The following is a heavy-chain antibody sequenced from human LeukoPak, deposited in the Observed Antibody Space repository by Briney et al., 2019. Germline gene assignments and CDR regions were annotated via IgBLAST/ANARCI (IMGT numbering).Heavy chain of an antibody. CDR3: ANKDY. CDR1: RFTFSSYA. CDR2: ISAGGGST. V-gene: IGHV3-23*01. J-gene: IGHJ4*02. Sequence: PGGSLRLSCAASRFTFSSYAMTWVRQAPGKGLEWVSAISAGGGSTYYADSVKGRFTISKDNSKNTLYLQMSSLRAEDAAIYYCANKDYWGQGTLVTVSS.